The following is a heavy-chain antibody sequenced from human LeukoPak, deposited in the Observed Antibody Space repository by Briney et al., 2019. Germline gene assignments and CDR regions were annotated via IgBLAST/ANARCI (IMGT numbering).Heavy chain of an antibody. CDR2: IYTSGRI. D-gene: IGHD3-9*01. CDR1: GASISSYY. J-gene: IGHJ4*02. V-gene: IGHV4-4*07. Sequence: SETLSLTCTVSGASISSYYWSWIRQPAGKGLEWVGRIYTSGRINYNPSLKSRVTMSVDTSKNQFSLKLNSVTAADTAVYYCARDESILNGYYSDYWGQGTLVTVSS. CDR3: ARDESILNGYYSDY.